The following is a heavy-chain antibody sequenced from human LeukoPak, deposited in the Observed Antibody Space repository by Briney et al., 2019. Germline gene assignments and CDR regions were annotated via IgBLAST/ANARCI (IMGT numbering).Heavy chain of an antibody. J-gene: IGHJ4*02. V-gene: IGHV3-7*01. D-gene: IGHD1-7*01. CDR3: ATNNWNYGFDY. CDR1: GYTFSSYW. Sequence: QPGGSLRLSCAGSGYTFSSYWMSWVRQAPGKGLEWVANIKQDGSEKYYVDSVKGRFTISRDNAKNSLYLQMNSLRAEDTAVYYCATNNWNYGFDYWGQGTLVTVSS. CDR2: IKQDGSEK.